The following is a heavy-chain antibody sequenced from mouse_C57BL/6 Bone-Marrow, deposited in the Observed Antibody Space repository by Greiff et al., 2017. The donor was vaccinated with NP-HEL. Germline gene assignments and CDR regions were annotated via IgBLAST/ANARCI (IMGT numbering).Heavy chain of an antibody. Sequence: EVMLVESGGGLVQPGGSLKLSCAASGFTFSDYYMYWVRQTPEKRLEWVAYISNGGGSTYYPDTVKGRFTISRDNAKNTLYLQMSRLKSEDTAMYYCARHCGYPFAYWGQGTLVTVSA. V-gene: IGHV5-12*01. CDR2: ISNGGGST. CDR3: ARHCGYPFAY. J-gene: IGHJ3*01. D-gene: IGHD2-2*01. CDR1: GFTFSDYY.